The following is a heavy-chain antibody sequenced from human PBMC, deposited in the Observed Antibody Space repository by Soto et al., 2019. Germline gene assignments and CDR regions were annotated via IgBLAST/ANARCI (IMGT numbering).Heavy chain of an antibody. D-gene: IGHD3-3*01. CDR2: INAGNGNT. CDR1: GYTFTTYA. Sequence: QVQLVQSGAVVKKPGASVKVSCKASGYTFTTYAIHWVRQAPGQRLEWMGWINAGNGNTKYSQKFQGRVTITRDTSASTAYRELSSLRSEDTAVYYGARGGGDIRVLEWLLYEFDYWGQGTLVTVSS. CDR3: ARGGGDIRVLEWLLYEFDY. V-gene: IGHV1-3*01. J-gene: IGHJ4*02.